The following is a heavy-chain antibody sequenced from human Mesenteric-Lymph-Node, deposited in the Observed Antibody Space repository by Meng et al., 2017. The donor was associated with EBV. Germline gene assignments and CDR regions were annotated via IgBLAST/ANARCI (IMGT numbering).Heavy chain of an antibody. CDR1: GGSVNSGGYS. D-gene: IGHD4-17*01. CDR3: AGGDYVNQFNY. Sequence: QLKLQESGSGLVKPSQTLSLPCTVSGGSVNSGGYSWSWIRQSPEKGLEWIGYVHHSGLTYYNPSLETRVIISLERSKNQFSLKLTSVTAADTAVYYCAGGDYVNQFNYWGQGTLVTVSS. CDR2: VHHSGLT. V-gene: IGHV4-30-2*06. J-gene: IGHJ4*02.